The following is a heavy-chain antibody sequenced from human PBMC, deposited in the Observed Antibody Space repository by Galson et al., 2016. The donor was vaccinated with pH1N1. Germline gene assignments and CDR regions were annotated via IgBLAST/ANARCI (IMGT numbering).Heavy chain of an antibody. V-gene: IGHV4-39*07. Sequence: ETLSLTCSVSGGSIRSRSYFWGWIRQPPGKGLEWIGSIFYSGSTYENPSLQSRVTMSVDTSKNQFSLKLTSVTAADTAVYYCARDSDNAENSGVDEYFEHWGQGTLVTVS. CDR1: GGSIRSRSYF. J-gene: IGHJ1*01. CDR2: IFYSGST. CDR3: ARDSDNAENSGVDEYFEH. D-gene: IGHD4-23*01.